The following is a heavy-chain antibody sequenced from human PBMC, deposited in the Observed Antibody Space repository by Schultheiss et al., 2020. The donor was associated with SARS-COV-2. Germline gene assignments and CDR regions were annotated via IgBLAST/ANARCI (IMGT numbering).Heavy chain of an antibody. CDR2: IYSGGST. D-gene: IGHD2-21*02. CDR3: ANLVVTAIFPFDY. J-gene: IGHJ4*02. Sequence: GGSLRLSCAASGFTFSSYAMSWVRQAPGKGLEWVSVIYSGGSTYYADSVKGRFTISRDNAKNSLYLQMNSLRDEDTAVYYCANLVVTAIFPFDYWGQGTLVTVSS. V-gene: IGHV3-66*01. CDR1: GFTFSSYA.